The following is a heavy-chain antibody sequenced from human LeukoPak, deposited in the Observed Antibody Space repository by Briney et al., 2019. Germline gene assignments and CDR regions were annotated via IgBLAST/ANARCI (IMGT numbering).Heavy chain of an antibody. D-gene: IGHD3-22*01. CDR3: ARQVITVIVGPFDY. Sequence: QSGGSLRLSCAASGFTFSSYEMNWVRQAPGNGLEWVSYISSSGSTIYYADSVKGRFTISRDNAKNSLYLQMNSLRAEDTAVYYCARQVITVIVGPFDYWGQGTLVTVSS. CDR1: GFTFSSYE. V-gene: IGHV3-48*03. J-gene: IGHJ4*02. CDR2: ISSSGSTI.